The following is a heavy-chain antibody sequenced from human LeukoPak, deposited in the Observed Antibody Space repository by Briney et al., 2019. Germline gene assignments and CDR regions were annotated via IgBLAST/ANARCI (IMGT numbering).Heavy chain of an antibody. J-gene: IGHJ4*02. D-gene: IGHD5-12*01. CDR2: IYYSGST. Sequence: KASETLSLTCTVSGGSISSSSYYWGWIRQPPGKGLEWIGSIYYSGSTYYNPSLKSRVTISVDTSKNQFSLKLSSVTAADTAVYYCARHSSGYDPYFDYWGQGILVTVSS. V-gene: IGHV4-39*01. CDR3: ARHSSGYDPYFDY. CDR1: GGSISSSSYY.